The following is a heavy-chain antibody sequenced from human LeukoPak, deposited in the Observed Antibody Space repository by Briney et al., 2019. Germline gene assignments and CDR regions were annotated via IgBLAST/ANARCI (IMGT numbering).Heavy chain of an antibody. J-gene: IGHJ4*02. CDR3: AREGYYDSSGYYY. CDR2: IIPIFGTA. Sequence: ASVKVSCTASGYTFTGYYMHWVRQAPGQGLEWMGGIIPIFGTANYAQKFQGRVTITADESTSTAYMELSSLRSEDTAVYYCAREGYYDSSGYYYWGQGTLVTVSS. D-gene: IGHD3-22*01. V-gene: IGHV1-69*13. CDR1: GYTFTGYY.